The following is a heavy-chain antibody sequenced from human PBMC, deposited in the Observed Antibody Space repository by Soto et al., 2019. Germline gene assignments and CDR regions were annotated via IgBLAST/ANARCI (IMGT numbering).Heavy chain of an antibody. Sequence: GGSLRLSCAASGFTFSSYAMSWVRQAPGKGLEWVSAISGSGGNTYYADSVKGRFTISRDNSKNTLYLQMNSLRAEDTAVYYCAKVQSSYYYDSSGYYATFDYWGQGTLVTVSS. CDR3: AKVQSSYYYDSSGYYATFDY. J-gene: IGHJ4*02. D-gene: IGHD3-22*01. CDR1: GFTFSSYA. CDR2: ISGSGGNT. V-gene: IGHV3-23*01.